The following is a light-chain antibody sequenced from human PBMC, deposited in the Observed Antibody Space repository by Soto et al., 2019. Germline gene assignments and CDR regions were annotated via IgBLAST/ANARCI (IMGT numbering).Light chain of an antibody. CDR2: AES. CDR1: QSVSSY. Sequence: IFLAHSRAALSLSPGERPTLSCRASQSVSSYLAWYQHKPGQAPSLLISAESKRATGIPARFTGSRSGTDFTLTIPRLEPEDFEVYYCQKRSKCGFGGGTNAAIK. V-gene: IGKV3-11*01. CDR3: QKRSKCG. J-gene: IGKJ4*01.